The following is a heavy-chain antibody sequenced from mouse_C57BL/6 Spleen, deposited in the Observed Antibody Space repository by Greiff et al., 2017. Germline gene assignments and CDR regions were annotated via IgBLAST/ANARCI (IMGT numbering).Heavy chain of an antibody. CDR2: INPSSGYT. CDR3: ARTYYGYDEGDYYAMDY. Sequence: QVQLKESGAELAKPGASVKLSCKASGYTFTSYWMHWVKQRPGQGLEWIGYINPSSGYTKYNQKFKDKATLTADKSSSTAYMQLSSLTYEDSAVYYCARTYYGYDEGDYYAMDYWGQGTSVTVSS. J-gene: IGHJ4*01. D-gene: IGHD2-9*01. CDR1: GYTFTSYW. V-gene: IGHV1-7*01.